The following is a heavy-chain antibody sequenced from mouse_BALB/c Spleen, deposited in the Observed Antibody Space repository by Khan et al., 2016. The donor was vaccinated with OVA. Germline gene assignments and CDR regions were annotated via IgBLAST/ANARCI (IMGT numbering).Heavy chain of an antibody. Sequence: VQLQQSGPELVKPGASVKMSCKASGYTFTTYVIHWVKQKPGQGLEWFGYINPYNDDTKYNEKFKGKATLTSDKSSTTAYMKFSSLTTEESAIYYCAWCKELLRDAFDYWGQGTSVTVSS. CDR1: GYTFTTYV. CDR2: INPYNDDT. J-gene: IGHJ4*01. V-gene: IGHV1S136*01. CDR3: AWCKELLRDAFDY. D-gene: IGHD1-1*01.